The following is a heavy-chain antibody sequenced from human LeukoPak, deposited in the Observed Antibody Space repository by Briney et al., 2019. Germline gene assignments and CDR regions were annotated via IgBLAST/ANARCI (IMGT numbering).Heavy chain of an antibody. D-gene: IGHD6-13*01. CDR2: TIPMYATP. CDR3: ARARSASRRSDAFDA. J-gene: IGHJ3*01. V-gene: IGHV1-69*05. CDR1: GGTFSNYD. Sequence: GASVKVSCTTSGGTFSNYDIIWVRQAPGQRPEWMGGTIPMYATPNYAQNLQGRVTITTDDCTSTVYMELTSLRSDDTAVYYCARARSASRRSDAFDAWGQGTLVTVSS.